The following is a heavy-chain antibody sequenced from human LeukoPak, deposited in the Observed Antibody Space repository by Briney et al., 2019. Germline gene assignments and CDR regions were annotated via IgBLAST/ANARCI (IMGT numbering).Heavy chain of an antibody. CDR1: RVALSSYS. CDR2: IYYSGST. J-gene: IGHJ6*02. D-gene: IGHD6-25*01. V-gene: IGHV4-59*01. Sequence: SRTLSLTCTVSRVALSSYSCSGVRQPPGGGLECVGYIYYSGSTNYNPSLKSRVTISVDTSKNQFSLKLSSVTAADTAVYYCARGTAPSDGMDVWGQGTTVTVSS. CDR3: ARGTAPSDGMDV.